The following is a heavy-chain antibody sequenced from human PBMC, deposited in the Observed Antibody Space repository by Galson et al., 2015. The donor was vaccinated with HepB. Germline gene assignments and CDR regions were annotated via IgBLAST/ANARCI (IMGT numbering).Heavy chain of an antibody. CDR1: GGTFSTYA. D-gene: IGHD3-3*01. V-gene: IGHV1-69*10. CDR3: APSGYAENFQH. J-gene: IGHJ1*01. CDR2: IIPIVDIT. Sequence: SVKVSCKASGGTFSTYAISWVRQAPGQGLEWMGGIIPIVDITNCAQKFQGRVTITADKSTSTAYMELSSLRSEDTAVYYCAPSGYAENFQHWGQGTLVTVSS.